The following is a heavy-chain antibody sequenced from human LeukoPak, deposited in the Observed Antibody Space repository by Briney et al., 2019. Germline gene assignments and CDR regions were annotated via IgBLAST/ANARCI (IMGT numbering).Heavy chain of an antibody. V-gene: IGHV3-48*01. CDR2: ISSSSSTI. J-gene: IGHJ5*02. CDR1: GFTFSNYA. CDR3: ARGLAFDYGSGSYYT. D-gene: IGHD3-10*01. Sequence: GGSLRLSCAASGFTFSNYAMNWVRQAPGKGLEWVSYISSSSSTIYYADSVKGRFTISRDNAKNSLYLQMNSLRAEDTAVYYCARGLAFDYGSGSYYTWGQGTLVTVSS.